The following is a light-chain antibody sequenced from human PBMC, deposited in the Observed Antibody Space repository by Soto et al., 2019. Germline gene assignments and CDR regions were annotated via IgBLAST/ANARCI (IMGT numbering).Light chain of an antibody. CDR3: QQYGSSPTYT. CDR1: QSVSSSY. Sequence: EIVLTQSPGTLSLSPRERATLSCRASQSVSSSYLAWYQQKPGQAPRLLIYGACSRATGIPDRFSGSGSGTDFTLTISRLEPEDFAVYYCQQYGSSPTYTFGQGTKLEIK. V-gene: IGKV3-20*01. J-gene: IGKJ2*01. CDR2: GAC.